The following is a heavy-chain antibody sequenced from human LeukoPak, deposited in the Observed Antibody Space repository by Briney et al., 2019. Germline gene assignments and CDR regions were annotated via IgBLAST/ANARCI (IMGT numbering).Heavy chain of an antibody. CDR3: AKDLYSSSWYYFDY. Sequence: GGSLRLSCAASGFSFSNYAMSWVRRAPGKGLEWVSSITGTGDNTYYADSVKGRFTISRDNSKNTLYLQMNSLRAEDTAVYYCAKDLYSSSWYYFDYWGQGTLVTVSS. CDR2: ITGTGDNT. J-gene: IGHJ4*02. V-gene: IGHV3-23*01. CDR1: GFSFSNYA. D-gene: IGHD6-13*01.